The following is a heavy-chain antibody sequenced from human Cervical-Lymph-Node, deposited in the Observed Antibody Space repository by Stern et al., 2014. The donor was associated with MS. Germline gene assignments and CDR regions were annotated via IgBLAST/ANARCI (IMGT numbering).Heavy chain of an antibody. CDR1: GYSFNIYW. CDR2: IYPDDSDT. V-gene: IGHV5-51*01. J-gene: IGHJ6*02. CDR3: ARRGMDV. Sequence: QLVQSGAEVKKPRESLTISCKGFGYSFNIYWIAWVRQRPGKGLEWMGIIYPDDSDTGYSPSFQGQVTFSVDKSISTAYLQWSSLKPSDTATYFCARRGMDVWGQGTSVTVSS.